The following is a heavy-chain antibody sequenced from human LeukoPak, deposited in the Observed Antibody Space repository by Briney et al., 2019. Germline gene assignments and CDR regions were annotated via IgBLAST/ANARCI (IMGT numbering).Heavy chain of an antibody. V-gene: IGHV4-59*01. CDR2: IYHSGTT. J-gene: IGHJ4*02. CDR3: ARVGTYYRSLDS. Sequence: SETLSLTCTVSGGSINDASWNWIRKPPGQGMEWVGYIYHSGTTNYNPPIKSRVTISLDTSKNHFSLKLSSVTAADTAVYYCARVGTYYRSLDSWGQGTLVTVSS. D-gene: IGHD3-10*01. CDR1: GGSINDAS.